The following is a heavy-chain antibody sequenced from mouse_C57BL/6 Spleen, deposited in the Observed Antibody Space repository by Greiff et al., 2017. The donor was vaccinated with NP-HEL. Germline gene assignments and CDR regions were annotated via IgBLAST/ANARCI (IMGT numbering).Heavy chain of an antibody. D-gene: IGHD3-3*01. Sequence: VKLMESGPELVKPGASVKISCKASGYAFSSSWMNWVKQRPGKGLEWIGRIYPGDGDTNYNGKFKGKATLTADKSSSTAYMQLSSLTSEDSAVYFCARGGWAWFAYWGQGTLVTVSA. V-gene: IGHV1-82*01. CDR3: ARGGWAWFAY. J-gene: IGHJ3*01. CDR2: IYPGDGDT. CDR1: GYAFSSSW.